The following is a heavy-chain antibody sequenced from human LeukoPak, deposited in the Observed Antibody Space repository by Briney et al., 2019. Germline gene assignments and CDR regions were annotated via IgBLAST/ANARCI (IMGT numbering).Heavy chain of an antibody. D-gene: IGHD6-19*01. CDR1: GFTFSSYA. V-gene: IGHV3-23*01. CDR3: AKDRGGTVAGNKVGFDY. CDR2: ISGSGGST. J-gene: IGHJ4*02. Sequence: GGSLRLSCAASGFTFSSYAMSWVRQAPGKGLEWVSGISGSGGSTYYADSVKGRLTIPRDSSKQTLHLQMNSLRAEDTAVYFCAKDRGGTVAGNKVGFDYWGQGTPVTVSS.